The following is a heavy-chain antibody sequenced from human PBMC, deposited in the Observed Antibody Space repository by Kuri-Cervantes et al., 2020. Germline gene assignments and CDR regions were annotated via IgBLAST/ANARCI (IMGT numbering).Heavy chain of an antibody. D-gene: IGHD5-12*01. CDR1: GFTFDDYA. CDR3: AKGRNSGYGFDAFDI. J-gene: IGHJ3*02. V-gene: IGHV3-9*01. Sequence: SLKISCAASGFTFDDYAMRWVRQAPGKGLEWVSGISWNSGSIGYADSVKGRFTISRDNAKNSLYLQMNSLRAEDTALYYCAKGRNSGYGFDAFDIWGQGTMVTVSS. CDR2: ISWNSGSI.